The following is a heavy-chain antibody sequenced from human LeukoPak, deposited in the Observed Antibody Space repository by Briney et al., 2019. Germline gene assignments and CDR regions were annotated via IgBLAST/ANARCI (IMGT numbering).Heavy chain of an antibody. CDR2: IRYDGSNK. D-gene: IGHD3-10*01. CDR3: AKMVYGSGSYLSAPDY. CDR1: GFTFSSYG. J-gene: IGHJ4*02. V-gene: IGHV3-30*02. Sequence: EGSLRLSCAASGFTFSSYGMHWVRQAPGKGLEWVAFIRYDGSNKYYADSVKGRFTISRDNSKNTLYLQMNSLRAEDTAVYYCAKMVYGSGSYLSAPDYWGQGTLVTVSS.